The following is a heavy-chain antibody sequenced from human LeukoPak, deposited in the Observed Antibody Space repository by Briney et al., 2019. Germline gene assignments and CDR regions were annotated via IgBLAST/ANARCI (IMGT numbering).Heavy chain of an antibody. Sequence: GSSVNVSCKASGGTFSSYAISWVRQAPGQGLEWMGGIIPIFGTANYAQKFQGRVTITADKSTSTAYMELSSLRSEDTAVYYCARGGGDYGTRYYFDYWGQGTLVTVSS. CDR3: ARGGGDYGTRYYFDY. J-gene: IGHJ4*02. CDR1: GGTFSSYA. D-gene: IGHD4-17*01. CDR2: IIPIFGTA. V-gene: IGHV1-69*06.